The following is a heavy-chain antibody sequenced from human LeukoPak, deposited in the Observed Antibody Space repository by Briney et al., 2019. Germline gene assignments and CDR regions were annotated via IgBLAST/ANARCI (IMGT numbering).Heavy chain of an antibody. J-gene: IGHJ5*02. D-gene: IGHD2-15*01. V-gene: IGHV4-59*01. CDR1: GVPNIRYY. CDR3: ARNGRLGYCSGGSCYSNWFDP. CDR2: LYFTGST. Sequence: SETLSLTCTVEGVPNIRYYWSWLLTPPGKGLQWIGYLYFTGSTNYNPSLKSRVTIAVDTSKNQFSLKLSSVTAADTAVYYCARNGRLGYCSGGSCYSNWFDPWGQGTLVTVSS.